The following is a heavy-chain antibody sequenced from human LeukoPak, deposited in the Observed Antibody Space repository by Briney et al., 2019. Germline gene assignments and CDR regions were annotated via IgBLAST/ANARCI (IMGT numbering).Heavy chain of an antibody. Sequence: PGGSLRLSCAASGFTFSSYTMNWVRQAPGKGLEWVSYIRSSSSAMYYADSVKGRFTISRDNAKNTLYLQMNSLRAEDTAVYYCAHYDSSGYHAFDIWGQGTMVTVSS. CDR3: AHYDSSGYHAFDI. CDR2: IRSSSSAM. D-gene: IGHD3-22*01. CDR1: GFTFSSYT. V-gene: IGHV3-48*04. J-gene: IGHJ3*02.